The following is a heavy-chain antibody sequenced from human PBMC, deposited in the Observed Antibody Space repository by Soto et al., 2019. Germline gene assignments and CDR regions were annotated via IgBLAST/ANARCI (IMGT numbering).Heavy chain of an antibody. D-gene: IGHD2-21*01. CDR2: TYYRSKWYN. V-gene: IGHV6-1*01. CDR3: VREVAPRGFDP. J-gene: IGHJ5*02. CDR1: GDSVSSNSAS. Sequence: SPTLPLTCAISGDSVSSNSASWNWIRQSRSRGLEWLGRTYYRSKWYNDYAVSVKSRITINPDTSKNQFSLQRNAVAPEDTAVYYCVREVAPRGFDPWGQGTLVTVAS.